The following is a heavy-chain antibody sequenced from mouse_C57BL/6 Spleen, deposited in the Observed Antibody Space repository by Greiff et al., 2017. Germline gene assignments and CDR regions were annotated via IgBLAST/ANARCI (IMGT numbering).Heavy chain of an antibody. CDR2: INPNNGGT. CDR1: GYTFTDYN. V-gene: IGHV1-22*01. Sequence: VQLQQSGPELVKPGASVKMSCKASGYTFTDYNMHWVKPSHGKSLEWIGYINPNNGGTSYNQKFKGKATLTVHKSSSTAYMEVRSLISEESAVDYGAIYGGNYGFAYWGQGTRVTVSA. CDR3: AIYGGNYGFAY. J-gene: IGHJ3*01. D-gene: IGHD1-1*02.